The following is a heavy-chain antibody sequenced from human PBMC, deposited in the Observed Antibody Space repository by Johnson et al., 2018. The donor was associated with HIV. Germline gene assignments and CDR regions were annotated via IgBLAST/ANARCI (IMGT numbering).Heavy chain of an antibody. CDR2: IGTAGDT. CDR1: GFTIDDDA. J-gene: IGHJ3*02. D-gene: IGHD4-11*01. V-gene: IGHV3-13*01. CDR3: ARETVTSGAFDI. Sequence: VHLVESGGGFVQPGRSLRLSCAPSGFTIDDDAIHWVRQAPGKGLEWVSAIGTAGDTYYPGSVKGRFTISRENAKNSLYLQMNSLRAGDTAVYYCARETVTSGAFDIWGQGTMVTVSS.